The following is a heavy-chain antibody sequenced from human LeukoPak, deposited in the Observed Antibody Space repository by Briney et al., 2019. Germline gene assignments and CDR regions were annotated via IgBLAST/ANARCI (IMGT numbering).Heavy chain of an antibody. CDR2: INPNSGGT. CDR3: ARVLVPAGGGVVDY. J-gene: IGHJ4*02. CDR1: GFTITSYG. V-gene: IGHV1-2*02. D-gene: IGHD3-16*01. Sequence: ASVKVSCSFSGFTITSYGIHWVQQAPGQGLEWMGWINPNSGGTNYAQKFQGRVTMTRDTSISTAYMELSRLRSDDTAVYYCARVLVPAGGGVVDYWGQGTLVTVSS.